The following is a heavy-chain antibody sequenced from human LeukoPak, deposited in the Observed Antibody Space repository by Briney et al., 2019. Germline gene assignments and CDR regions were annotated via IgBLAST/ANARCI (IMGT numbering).Heavy chain of an antibody. D-gene: IGHD6-13*01. V-gene: IGHV1-46*01. CDR2: INPSGGST. CDR1: GYTFTSYY. J-gene: IGHJ4*02. Sequence: ASVKVSCKASGYTFTSYYMHWVRQAPGQGLEWMGIINPSGGSTSYAQKFQGRVTMTRDMSTSTVYMELSSLRSEDTAVYYCATFIAAAGGLRGGFDYWGQGTLVTVSS. CDR3: ATFIAAAGGLRGGFDY.